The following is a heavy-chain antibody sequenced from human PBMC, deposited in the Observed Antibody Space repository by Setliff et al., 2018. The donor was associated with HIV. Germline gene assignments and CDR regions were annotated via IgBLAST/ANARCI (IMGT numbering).Heavy chain of an antibody. V-gene: IGHV4-39*01. CDR1: GDSITNDDYY. J-gene: IGHJ5*02. Sequence: TLSLTCTVSGDSITNDDYYWXXIRQPPGKGLEWIAIIHYNGRTYYDPSLKSRVTIFVDTSKTQFYLKLRSVTASDTAVYYCARYTSKVDWFDPWGQGTLVTVSS. CDR2: IHYNGRT. CDR3: ARYTSKVDWFDP. D-gene: IGHD2-2*02.